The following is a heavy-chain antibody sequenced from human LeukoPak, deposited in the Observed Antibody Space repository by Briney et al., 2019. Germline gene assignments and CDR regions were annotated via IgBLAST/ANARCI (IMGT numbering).Heavy chain of an antibody. D-gene: IGHD3/OR15-3a*01. CDR3: AKVIGWTAPGYYYGLDV. CDR2: ISSSSSTI. V-gene: IGHV3-48*01. J-gene: IGHJ6*02. CDR1: GFTFSSYS. Sequence: TGGSLRLSCAASGFTFSSYSMNWVRQAPGKGLEWVSYISSSSSTIYYADSVKGRFTISRDISKNTLYLQMNSLRAEDTAVYYCAKVIGWTAPGYYYGLDVWGQGTTVIVSS.